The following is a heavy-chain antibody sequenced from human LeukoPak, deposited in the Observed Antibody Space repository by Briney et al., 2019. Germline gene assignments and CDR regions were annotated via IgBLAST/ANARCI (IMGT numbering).Heavy chain of an antibody. J-gene: IGHJ4*02. CDR2: IRYDGTKK. CDR1: GFNLSRNG. Sequence: GGSLRLSCAASGFNLSRNGMHWVRQAPGKGLERVAFIRYDGTKKFYGDSVRGRFTISRDNSKNTVYLQMNSLRDDDTAVYYCARDFDDVNGDYYYIPDYWGQGILVTVSS. V-gene: IGHV3-30*02. CDR3: ARDFDDVNGDYYYIPDY. D-gene: IGHD3-10*01.